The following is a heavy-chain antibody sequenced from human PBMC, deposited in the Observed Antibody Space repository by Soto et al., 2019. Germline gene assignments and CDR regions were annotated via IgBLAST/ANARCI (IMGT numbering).Heavy chain of an antibody. CDR1: AFTFGNHW. Sequence: EVKLVESGGGLVQPGGSLRLSCEASAFTFGNHWMSWVRQAPGKGLEWVANIRTDGSEKYYVDSVKGRFTISRDNTNNSLYLQMSTLRPEDTAIYYCARDYEFGFDIWGQGTLVTVSS. J-gene: IGHJ3*02. V-gene: IGHV3-7*01. D-gene: IGHD3-22*01. CDR3: ARDYEFGFDI. CDR2: IRTDGSEK.